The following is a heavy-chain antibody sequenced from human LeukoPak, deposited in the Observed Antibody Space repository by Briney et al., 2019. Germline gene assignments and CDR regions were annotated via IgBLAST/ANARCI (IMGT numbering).Heavy chain of an antibody. CDR3: GSSPYVWGIDH. Sequence: GGSLRLSCAASGITLSSYDMHWVRQAPGKALEWVAVISYDGSNKDYADSVKGRFTISRDNSKNTLHLQMKSLRADDTAVYYCGSSPYVWGIDHWGQGTLVTVSS. V-gene: IGHV3-30*14. CDR1: GITLSSYD. J-gene: IGHJ4*02. CDR2: ISYDGSNK. D-gene: IGHD3-16*01.